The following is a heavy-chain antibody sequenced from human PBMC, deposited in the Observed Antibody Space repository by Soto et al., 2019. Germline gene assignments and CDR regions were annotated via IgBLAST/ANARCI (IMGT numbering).Heavy chain of an antibody. J-gene: IGHJ3*02. V-gene: IGHV2-70*01. CDR2: INWDDEK. Sequence: SGPTLVNPTQTLTLTCTFSGFSLSTNGMCVSWIRQPPGKALEWLALINWDDEKFYTTSLRTRLTISKDTSNNQVVLTVTNMGPVDTATFYCGRIKGPYDAFDIWGQGTMVTVSS. CDR3: GRIKGPYDAFDI. CDR1: GFSLSTNGMC.